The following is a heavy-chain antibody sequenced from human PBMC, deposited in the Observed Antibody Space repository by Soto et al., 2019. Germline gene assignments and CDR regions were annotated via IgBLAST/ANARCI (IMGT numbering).Heavy chain of an antibody. Sequence: QVQLVESGGGVVQPGRSLRLSCAASGFTFSSYGMNWVRQAPGKGLEWVAVIWYDGSNKYYADSVKGRFTISRDNSKNPQYLQMNSLRAEDTAVYYCARDFSDPYYFDYWGQGTLVTVSS. J-gene: IGHJ4*02. V-gene: IGHV3-33*01. CDR2: IWYDGSNK. D-gene: IGHD2-21*02. CDR3: ARDFSDPYYFDY. CDR1: GFTFSSYG.